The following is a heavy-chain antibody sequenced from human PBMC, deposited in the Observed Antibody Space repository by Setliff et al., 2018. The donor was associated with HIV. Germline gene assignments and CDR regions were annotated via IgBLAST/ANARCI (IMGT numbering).Heavy chain of an antibody. CDR2: IYGSGNT. CDR1: GDSISNLY. Sequence: SETLSLTFSVSGDSISNLYWTWIRHHPRKGLEWIGSIYGSGNTNYNLSLKSRITISSDRSNNQFSLKLTSVTTADTAVYYCAKNLYRSGWSPLDYWGQGTLVTVSS. J-gene: IGHJ4*02. CDR3: AKNLYRSGWSPLDY. V-gene: IGHV4-59*11. D-gene: IGHD6-13*01.